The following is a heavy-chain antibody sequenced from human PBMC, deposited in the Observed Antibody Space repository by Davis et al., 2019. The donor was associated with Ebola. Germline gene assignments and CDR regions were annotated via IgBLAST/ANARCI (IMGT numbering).Heavy chain of an antibody. Sequence: PGGSLRPSCPASGFPFSNYAMHWVRQAPDKGLEWVSVTSHDGSTTYYADSVKGRFSISRDNSENTLYLQMSSLTVDDTAVYYCVRAVFHEVLDYWGQGTPVTVSS. V-gene: IGHV3-30*04. CDR3: VRAVFHEVLDY. CDR2: TSHDGSTT. D-gene: IGHD3-3*01. J-gene: IGHJ4*02. CDR1: GFPFSNYA.